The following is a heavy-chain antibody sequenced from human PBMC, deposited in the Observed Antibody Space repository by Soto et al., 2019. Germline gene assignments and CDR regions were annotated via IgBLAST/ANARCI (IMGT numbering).Heavy chain of an antibody. J-gene: IGHJ3*02. V-gene: IGHV4-59*01. D-gene: IGHD1-20*01. Sequence: SETLSLTCTVSGGSISSYYWSWIRQPPGKGLEWIGYIYYSGSTNYNPSLKSRVTISVDTSKNQFSLKLSSVTAADTAVYYCAREPSGITGTTRRRGAFDIWGQGTMVTVSS. CDR2: IYYSGST. CDR3: AREPSGITGTTRRRGAFDI. CDR1: GGSISSYY.